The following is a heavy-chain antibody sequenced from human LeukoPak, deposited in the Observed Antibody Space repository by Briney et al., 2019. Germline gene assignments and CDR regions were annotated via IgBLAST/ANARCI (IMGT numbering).Heavy chain of an antibody. J-gene: IGHJ4*02. CDR1: GFTLSSYS. Sequence: GGSLRLSCAASGFTLSSYSMNWVRQAPGKGLEGVSYISSSSSTIYYADSVKGRFTISRDNAKNSLYLQMNSLRAEDTAVYYCARDAWRYYYDSSGSTGDYWGQGTLVTVSS. CDR3: ARDAWRYYYDSSGSTGDY. D-gene: IGHD3-22*01. CDR2: ISSSSSTI. V-gene: IGHV3-48*01.